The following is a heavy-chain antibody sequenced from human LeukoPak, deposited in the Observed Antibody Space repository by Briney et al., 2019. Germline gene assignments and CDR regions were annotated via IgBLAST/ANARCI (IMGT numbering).Heavy chain of an antibody. J-gene: IGHJ4*02. CDR2: IIPIFGTA. CDR3: ASVISGSGSYYQSLDY. V-gene: IGHV1-69*05. CDR1: GGTFSSYA. Sequence: ASVKVSCKAFGGTFSSYAISWVRQAPGQGLEWMGRIIPIFGTANYAQKFQGRVTITTDESTSTAYMELSSLRSEDTAVYYCASVISGSGSYYQSLDYWGQGTLVTVSS. D-gene: IGHD3-10*01.